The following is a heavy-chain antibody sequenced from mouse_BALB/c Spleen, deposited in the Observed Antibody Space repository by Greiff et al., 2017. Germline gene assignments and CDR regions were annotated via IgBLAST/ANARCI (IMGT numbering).Heavy chain of an antibody. CDR3: ARLRHLCVFDS. CDR2: INPGSGGT. D-gene: IGHD2-12*01. V-gene: IGHV1-54*01. Sequence: QVQLKESGAELVRPGTSVKVSCKASGYAFTNYLIEWVKQRPGQGLEWIGVINPGSGGTNYNEKFKGKATLTADKSSSTAYMQLSSLTSDDSAVYFCARLRHLCVFDSRGQGATLTVSP. CDR1: GYAFTNYL. J-gene: IGHJ2*01.